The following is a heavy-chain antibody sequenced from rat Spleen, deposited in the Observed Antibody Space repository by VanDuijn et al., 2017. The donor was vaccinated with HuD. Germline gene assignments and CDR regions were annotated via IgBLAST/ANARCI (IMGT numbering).Heavy chain of an antibody. CDR1: GFTFNNPW. V-gene: IGHV5-58*01. Sequence: EVQLVESGGGLVQPGRSLKLSCVASGFTFNNPWMTWIRQAPGEGLEWISSISPDGGSTYYPDSVKGRFTISRNNAENTVYLQMNSLRSEDTATYYCGKDMNYYSTYPFYVMGDWGQGASVTVSS. J-gene: IGHJ4*01. D-gene: IGHD1-2*01. CDR2: ISPDGGST. CDR3: GKDMNYYSTYPFYVMGD.